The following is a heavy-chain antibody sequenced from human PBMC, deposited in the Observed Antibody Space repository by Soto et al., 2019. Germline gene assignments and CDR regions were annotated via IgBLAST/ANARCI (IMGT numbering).Heavy chain of an antibody. CDR2: INPSGGST. CDR1: GYTFTSYY. J-gene: IGHJ6*02. V-gene: IGHV1-46*01. Sequence: ASVKVSCKASGYTFTSYYMHWVRQAPGQGLEWMGIINPSGGSTSYAQKFQGRVTMTRDTSTSTVYMELSSLRSEDTAVYYCARERGGAAAGTYYYGMDAWGQGTTVTVS. D-gene: IGHD6-13*01. CDR3: ARERGGAAAGTYYYGMDA.